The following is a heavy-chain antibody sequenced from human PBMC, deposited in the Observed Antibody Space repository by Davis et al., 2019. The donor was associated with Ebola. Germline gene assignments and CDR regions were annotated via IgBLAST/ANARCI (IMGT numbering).Heavy chain of an antibody. CDR2: ISSSSSTK. Sequence: PGGSLRLSCAASGFTFSSYSMNWVRQAPGKGLEWVSYISSSSSTKYYADSVKGRFTISRDNSKNTLYLQMNSLRAEDTAVYYCAIPGIAVAVAYYFDYWGQGTLVTVSS. CDR3: AIPGIAVAVAYYFDY. D-gene: IGHD6-19*01. J-gene: IGHJ4*02. V-gene: IGHV3-48*01. CDR1: GFTFSSYS.